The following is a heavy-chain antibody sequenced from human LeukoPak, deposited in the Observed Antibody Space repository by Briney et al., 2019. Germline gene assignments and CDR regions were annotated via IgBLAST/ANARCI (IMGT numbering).Heavy chain of an antibody. CDR2: ISGSGVTT. CDR1: GFAFSSYA. CDR3: AKRVVVGATSPYSDFQD. J-gene: IGHJ1*01. D-gene: IGHD1-26*01. V-gene: IGHV3-23*01. Sequence: PGGSLRLSCVASGFAFSSYAMGWVRQAPGKGLEWVSAISGSGVTTHYAGSVKGRFSISRDNSKNTLYLQMDSLRAEDTALYYCAKRVVVGATSPYSDFQDWGQGTLVTVSS.